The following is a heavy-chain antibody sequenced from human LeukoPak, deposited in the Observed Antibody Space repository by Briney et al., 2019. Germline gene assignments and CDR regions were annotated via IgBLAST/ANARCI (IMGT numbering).Heavy chain of an antibody. D-gene: IGHD3-3*01. CDR3: ARGSRITIFGVAKDNFDY. Sequence: GGSLRLSCAASGFTLSSYAMHWVRQAPGKGLEWVAVISYDGSNKYYADSVKGRFTISRDNSKNTLYLQMNSLRAEDTAVYYCARGSRITIFGVAKDNFDYWGQGTLVTVSS. CDR1: GFTLSSYA. J-gene: IGHJ4*02. V-gene: IGHV3-30-3*01. CDR2: ISYDGSNK.